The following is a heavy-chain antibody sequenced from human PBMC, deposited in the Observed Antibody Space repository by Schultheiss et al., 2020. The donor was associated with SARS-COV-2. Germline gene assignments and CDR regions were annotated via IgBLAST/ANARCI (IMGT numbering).Heavy chain of an antibody. D-gene: IGHD3-3*01. CDR2: ISSSSSYI. Sequence: GGSLRLSCAGFTFSSYVMSWVRQAPGKGLEWVSSISSSSSYIYYADSVKGRFTISRDNAKNSLYLQMNSLRAEDTAVYYCARGETYYDFWSGYYTPFDYWGQGTLVTVSS. CDR3: ARGETYYDFWSGYYTPFDY. CDR1: GFTFSSYV. V-gene: IGHV3-21*01. J-gene: IGHJ4*02.